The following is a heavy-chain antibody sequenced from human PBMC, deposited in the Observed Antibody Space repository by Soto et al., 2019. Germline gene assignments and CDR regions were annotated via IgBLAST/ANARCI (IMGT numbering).Heavy chain of an antibody. CDR3: ARQIYDSDTGPNFQYYFDS. CDR2: IDPSDSQT. CDR1: GYSFASYW. D-gene: IGHD3-22*01. V-gene: IGHV5-10-1*01. J-gene: IGHJ4*02. Sequence: PGESLKIYCKGSGYSFASYWIAWVRQKPGKGLEWMGRIDPSDSQTYYSPSFRGHVTISVTKSITTVFLQWSSLRASDTAMYYCARQIYDSDTGPNFQYYFDSWGQGTPVTVSS.